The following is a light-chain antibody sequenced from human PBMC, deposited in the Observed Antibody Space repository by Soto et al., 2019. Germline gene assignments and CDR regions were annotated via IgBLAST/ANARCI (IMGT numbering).Light chain of an antibody. Sequence: QSALTQPASVSGSPGQSITISCTGTGTDVGGYDYVSWYQQLPGKAPKVMIFDVSHRPSGVSDRFSGSKSGNTASLTISGLQAEDEADYYCSSYTSNSPLVVFGTGTKLT. CDR1: GTDVGGYDY. V-gene: IGLV2-14*03. CDR3: SSYTSNSPLVV. J-gene: IGLJ1*01. CDR2: DVS.